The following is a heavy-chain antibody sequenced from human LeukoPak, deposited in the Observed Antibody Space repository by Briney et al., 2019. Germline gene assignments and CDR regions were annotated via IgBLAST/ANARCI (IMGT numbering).Heavy chain of an antibody. Sequence: GGSLRLSCAASGFIFGDYAMHWVRQAPGKGLEWLAAIAFDDTDRYYIDSVKGRFTISRDDSKNTLYLHMTSLRAEDTAVYYCTNSDDYGDYWGQGTLVTVSS. J-gene: IGHJ4*02. CDR2: IAFDDTDR. CDR3: TNSDDYGDY. CDR1: GFIFGDYA. V-gene: IGHV3-30*04.